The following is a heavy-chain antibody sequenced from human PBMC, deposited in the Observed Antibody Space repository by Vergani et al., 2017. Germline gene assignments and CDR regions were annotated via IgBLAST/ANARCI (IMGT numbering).Heavy chain of an antibody. CDR2: ISGSDGTT. CDR1: GFTFSSYA. Sequence: EVQLLESGGGLVQPGGSLRLSCAASGFTFSSYAMSWARQAPGKGLEWVSAISGSDGTTYYADSVKGRSTISRDYSKNTLYLQMNSLRAEETSVYYCAKDRKLLWFGKLSDDWGQGTLVTVSS. CDR3: AKDRKLLWFGKLSDD. V-gene: IGHV3-23*01. D-gene: IGHD3-10*01. J-gene: IGHJ4*02.